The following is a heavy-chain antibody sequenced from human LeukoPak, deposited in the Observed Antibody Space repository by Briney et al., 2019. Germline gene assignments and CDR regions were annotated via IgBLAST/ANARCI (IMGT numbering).Heavy chain of an antibody. Sequence: PGGSLRLSCAASGFTFSDYYMSWIPQAPGKGLEWVSAISGSGGSTYYADSVKGRFTISRDNSKNTLYLQMNSLRAEDTAVYYCAKSRDFDSVVVTAFDYWGRGTLVTVSS. CDR2: ISGSGGST. CDR1: GFTFSDYY. J-gene: IGHJ4*02. V-gene: IGHV3-23*01. CDR3: AKSRDFDSVVVTAFDY. D-gene: IGHD2-21*02.